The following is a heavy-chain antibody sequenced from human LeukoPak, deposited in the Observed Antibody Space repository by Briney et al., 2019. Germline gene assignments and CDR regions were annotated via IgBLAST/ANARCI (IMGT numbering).Heavy chain of an antibody. J-gene: IGHJ5*02. CDR2: IIPILGIA. CDR3: ASRFDGDNSLNNWFDP. CDR1: GGTFSSYA. D-gene: IGHD4-17*01. Sequence: GASVKVSCKASGGTFSSYAISWVRQAPGQGLEWMGRIIPILGIANYAQKFQGRVTITADKYTSTAYMALSSLRSEGTDVYYCASRFDGDNSLNNWFDPWGQGTLVTVSS. V-gene: IGHV1-69*04.